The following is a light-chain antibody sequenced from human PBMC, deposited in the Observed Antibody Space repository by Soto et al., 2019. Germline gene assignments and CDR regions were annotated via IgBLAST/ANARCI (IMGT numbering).Light chain of an antibody. J-gene: IGKJ1*01. Sequence: DIQMTQSPSTLSAFVGDRVTFTCRASQRINKWLAWYQQRPATAPKILIYDASTLISGVQSRFSGSGSGTEFSLTISRLQPEDFATYDCQQYDTNPKTFGQGTKVEIK. V-gene: IGKV1-5*01. CDR1: QRINKW. CDR3: QQYDTNPKT. CDR2: DAS.